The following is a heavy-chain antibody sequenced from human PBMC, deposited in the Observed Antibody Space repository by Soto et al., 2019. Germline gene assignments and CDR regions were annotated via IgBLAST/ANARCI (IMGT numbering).Heavy chain of an antibody. CDR1: GGSISTSRSY. J-gene: IGHJ5*02. CDR2: IFYSGST. Sequence: QLQLLESGPGLVKASETLSLTCNVSGGSISTSRSYWAWIRQPPGKGLEWLANIFYSGSTYYNPSLASRVTVAVDTPKNELSLKLRSVTAADTAVYYCARQPTTGDTDLWFDPWGQGTLVTVSS. V-gene: IGHV4-39*01. CDR3: ARQPTTGDTDLWFDP. D-gene: IGHD2-21*01.